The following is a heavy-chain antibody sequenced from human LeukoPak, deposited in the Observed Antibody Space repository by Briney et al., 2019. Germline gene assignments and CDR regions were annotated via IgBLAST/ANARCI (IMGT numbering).Heavy chain of an antibody. CDR2: IYSGGTT. CDR1: GFTVSSNY. Sequence: PGGSLRLSCAASGFTVSSNYMSWVRQAPGKGLEWVSVIYSGGTTYYADSVKGRFTISRDNSKNTLYLQMNSLRAEDTAVYYCAREWQDGYYFDYWGQGTLVTVSS. J-gene: IGHJ4*02. V-gene: IGHV3-66*01. D-gene: IGHD3-10*01. CDR3: AREWQDGYYFDY.